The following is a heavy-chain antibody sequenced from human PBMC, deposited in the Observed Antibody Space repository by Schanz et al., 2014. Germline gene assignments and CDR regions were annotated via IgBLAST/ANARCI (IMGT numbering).Heavy chain of an antibody. CDR2: ISSDGTNK. CDR3: ARPATSKSRVGDAGDI. V-gene: IGHV3-30*03. Sequence: QVQLVESGGGVVQPGRSLRLSCAASGFTFSNFGLHWVRQAPGKGLNWVAVISSDGTNKYYADSVQGRFTLSKDFSKETLYLELNSLRPEDTAVYYCARPATSKSRVGDAGDIWGQGTMVTVSS. CDR1: GFTFSNFG. J-gene: IGHJ3*02.